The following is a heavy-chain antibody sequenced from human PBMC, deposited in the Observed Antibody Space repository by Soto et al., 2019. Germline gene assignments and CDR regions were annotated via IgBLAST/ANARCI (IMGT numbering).Heavy chain of an antibody. D-gene: IGHD3-10*01. CDR3: ARVTSMVRGVIDNWFDP. CDR2: IIPMYGPA. J-gene: IGHJ5*02. Sequence: QVPLVQSGAEVKKPGSSVTVSCKASGGTFSSYAIHWVRQAPGQGLEWMGGIIPMYGPAKYAQRFQGRVTITADESSTTVYMELTSLPSQVTAVYYGARVTSMVRGVIDNWFDPWGHGTLVTVSS. CDR1: GGTFSSYA. V-gene: IGHV1-69*01.